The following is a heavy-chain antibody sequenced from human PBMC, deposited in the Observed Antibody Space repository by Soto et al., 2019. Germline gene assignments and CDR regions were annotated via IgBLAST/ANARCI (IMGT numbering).Heavy chain of an antibody. Sequence: EVQLLESGGGLVQPGGSLRLSCAASGFTFGGYSMNWVRQAPGKGLEWISYISSLSSPRYYAESVEGRFIISRDNAKNSLYLQMNSLRDEDTAVYFCVREDILGARSFDYWGQGTRVTVSS. CDR1: GFTFGGYS. J-gene: IGHJ4*02. D-gene: IGHD1-26*01. CDR3: VREDILGARSFDY. V-gene: IGHV3-48*02. CDR2: ISSLSSPR.